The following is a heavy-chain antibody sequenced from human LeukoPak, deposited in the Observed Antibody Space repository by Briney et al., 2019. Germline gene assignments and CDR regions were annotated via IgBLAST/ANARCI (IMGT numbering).Heavy chain of an antibody. Sequence: SETLSLTCTVSGGSISSSSYYWGWLRQPPGKGLEWIGSIYYSGSTYYNPSLKSRVTISVDTSKNQFSLKLSSVTAADTAVYYCARDRAGVGFRYFDLWGRGTLVTVSS. V-gene: IGHV4-39*02. J-gene: IGHJ2*01. CDR3: ARDRAGVGFRYFDL. D-gene: IGHD6-19*01. CDR1: GGSISSSSYY. CDR2: IYYSGST.